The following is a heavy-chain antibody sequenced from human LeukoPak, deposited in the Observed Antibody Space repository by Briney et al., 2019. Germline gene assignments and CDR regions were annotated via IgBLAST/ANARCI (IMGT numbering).Heavy chain of an antibody. CDR3: ARQAAGNIPNAGYGMDG. J-gene: IGHJ6*02. D-gene: IGHD6-13*01. CDR1: GGSISSYY. CDR2: IYYSGST. V-gene: IGHV4-59*08. Sequence: SETLSLTCTVSGGSISSYYWSWIRQPPGKGLEWIGYIYYSGSTNYNPSLKSRVTISVDTSKNQFSLKLSSVTAADTAVYYCARQAAGNIPNAGYGMDGGGQGTTVTVS.